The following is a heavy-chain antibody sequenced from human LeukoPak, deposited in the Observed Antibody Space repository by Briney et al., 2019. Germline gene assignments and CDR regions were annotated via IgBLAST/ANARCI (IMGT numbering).Heavy chain of an antibody. D-gene: IGHD7-27*01. J-gene: IGHJ4*02. V-gene: IGHV4-39*07. CDR2: MFYSGYT. CDR1: GASISRTTYY. CDR3: AKEPTGDKSFDS. Sequence: SETLSLTCTVSGASISRTTYYWGWFRQPPGKGLEWIATMFYSGYTYYNPSLKSRVTISIDTSENQVSLKLSFVTAADTALYYGAKEPTGDKSFDSWGQETLVTVSS.